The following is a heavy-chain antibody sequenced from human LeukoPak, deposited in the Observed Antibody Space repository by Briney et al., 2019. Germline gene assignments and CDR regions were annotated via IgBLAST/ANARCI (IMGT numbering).Heavy chain of an antibody. Sequence: GGSLRLSCAASGFTFSSYAMSWVRQAPGKGLEWVSAISGSGGSTYYADSMKGRFTISRDNSKNTPYLQMNSLRAEDTAVYYCAKGKWLVVIGVYWGQGTLVTVSS. CDR2: ISGSGGST. CDR3: AKGKWLVVIGVY. J-gene: IGHJ4*02. CDR1: GFTFSSYA. D-gene: IGHD6-19*01. V-gene: IGHV3-23*01.